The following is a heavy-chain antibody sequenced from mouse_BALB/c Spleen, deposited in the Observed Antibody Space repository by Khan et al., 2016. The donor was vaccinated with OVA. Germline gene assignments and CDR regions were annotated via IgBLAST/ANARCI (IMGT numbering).Heavy chain of an antibody. V-gene: IGHV3-2*02. D-gene: IGHD1-1*01. CDR2: ISYSGNT. Sequence: EVQLQESGPGLVKPSQSLSLTCTVTGYSITSNYAWSWIRQFPGNKLEWMGYISYSGNTNYNPSLKSRISFTRDTSENQFFLQLNSVTTEDTATYYCASNNYYGYALDYWGQGTSVTVSS. CDR1: GYSITSNYA. CDR3: ASNNYYGYALDY. J-gene: IGHJ4*01.